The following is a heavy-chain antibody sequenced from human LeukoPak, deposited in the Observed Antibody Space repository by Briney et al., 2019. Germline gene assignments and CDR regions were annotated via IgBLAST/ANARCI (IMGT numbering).Heavy chain of an antibody. J-gene: IGHJ4*02. CDR2: IRYDGNNK. V-gene: IGHV3-30*02. CDR1: GFTFRSYG. D-gene: IGHD3-22*01. Sequence: PGGSLRLSCAASGFTFRSYGMHWVRQAPGKGLEWVAFIRYDGNNKYYADSVKGRFTIFRDNSRNTLYLQMNSLRTEDTAVYYCARDGDTSGLDSWGQGTLVTVSS. CDR3: ARDGDTSGLDS.